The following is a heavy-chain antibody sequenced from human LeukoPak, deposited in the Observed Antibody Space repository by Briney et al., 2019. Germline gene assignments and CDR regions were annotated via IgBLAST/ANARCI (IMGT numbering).Heavy chain of an antibody. CDR3: ARGSDGYRFDR. Sequence: PSETLSLTCTVSGDSVSNYYWTWVRQPPGKGLEYIGYIYKSGTTNYHPSFMSGVTISVEKSRKHFSWKLASVTAADTAVYYCARGSDGYRFDRWGQGTLVTVSS. CDR2: IYKSGTT. V-gene: IGHV4-59*02. CDR1: GDSVSNYY. D-gene: IGHD5-18*01. J-gene: IGHJ5*02.